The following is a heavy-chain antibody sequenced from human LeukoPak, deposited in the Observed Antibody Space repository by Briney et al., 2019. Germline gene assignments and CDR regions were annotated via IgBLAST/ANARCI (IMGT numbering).Heavy chain of an antibody. V-gene: IGHV4-30-4*01. J-gene: IGHJ4*02. CDR1: GGSISSGDYY. D-gene: IGHD5-18*01. Sequence: SETLSLTCTVSGGSISSGDYYWSWIRQPPGKGLEWIGYIYYSGSTYYNPSLKSRVTISVDTSKNQFSLKLSSVTAADTAVYCCARDRGYSYPIDYWGQGTLVTVSS. CDR2: IYYSGST. CDR3: ARDRGYSYPIDY.